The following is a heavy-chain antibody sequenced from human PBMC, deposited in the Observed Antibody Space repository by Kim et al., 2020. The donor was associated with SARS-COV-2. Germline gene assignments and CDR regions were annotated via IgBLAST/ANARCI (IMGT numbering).Heavy chain of an antibody. CDR3: ARGPSCTGGSCYRGGFDS. Sequence: ASVKVSCKASGYTFTTYAMNWVRQAPGQGLEWMGWINTNTGNPTYAQGFTGRFVFSLDTSVSTASLQISSLKAEETAVYYCARGPSCTGGSCYRGGFDSWGQGALVTVAS. V-gene: IGHV7-4-1*02. D-gene: IGHD2-15*01. CDR2: INTNTGNP. J-gene: IGHJ4*02. CDR1: GYTFTTYA.